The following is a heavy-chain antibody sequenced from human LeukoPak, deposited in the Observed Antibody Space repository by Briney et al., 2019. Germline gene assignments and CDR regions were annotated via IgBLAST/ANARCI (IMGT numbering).Heavy chain of an antibody. CDR3: AKFLGYCTNGVCGRPFDY. V-gene: IGHV3-30*02. J-gene: IGHJ4*02. Sequence: GGSLRLSCAASGFTFSSYGMHWVRQAPAKGLEWVAFIRYDGSNKYYAESVKGRFTISRDNSKNTLYLQMNSLRAEDTAVYYCAKFLGYCTNGVCGRPFDYWGQGTLVTVSS. D-gene: IGHD2-8*01. CDR1: GFTFSSYG. CDR2: IRYDGSNK.